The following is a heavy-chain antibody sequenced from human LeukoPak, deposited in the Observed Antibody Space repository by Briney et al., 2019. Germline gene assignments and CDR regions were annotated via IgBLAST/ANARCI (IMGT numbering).Heavy chain of an antibody. J-gene: IGHJ3*02. CDR1: GFTFSSYS. Sequence: GGSLRLSCAASGFTFSSYSMNWVRQAPGKGLEWVSSISSSSSYIYYADSVKGRFTISRDNAKNSLYLQMNSLRAEDTAVYYCERVPSGIGVSDAFDIWGQGTMVTVSS. D-gene: IGHD3-3*01. V-gene: IGHV3-21*01. CDR3: ERVPSGIGVSDAFDI. CDR2: ISSSSSYI.